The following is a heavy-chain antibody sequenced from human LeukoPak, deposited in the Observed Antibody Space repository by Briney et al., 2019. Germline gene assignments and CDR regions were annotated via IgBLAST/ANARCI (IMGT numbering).Heavy chain of an antibody. Sequence: VASVKVSCKASGYTFTGYYMHWVRQAPGQGLEWMGWINPNSGGTNYAQKFQGRVTMTRDTSISTAYMELSRRRSDDTAVYYCAREGQWLAIGLDFWGQGTLVTVSS. J-gene: IGHJ4*02. CDR2: INPNSGGT. D-gene: IGHD6-19*01. CDR3: AREGQWLAIGLDF. V-gene: IGHV1-2*02. CDR1: GYTFTGYY.